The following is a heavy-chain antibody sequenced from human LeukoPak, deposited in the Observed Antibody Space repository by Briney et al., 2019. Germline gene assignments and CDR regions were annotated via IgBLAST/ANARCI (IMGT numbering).Heavy chain of an antibody. J-gene: IGHJ2*01. CDR3: ARLYRNWYFDL. CDR1: GGSFSGYY. Sequence: SETLSLTCTVSGGSFSGYYWSWIRQPPGKGLEWVGEINHSGSTNYNPSLKSRVTISVDTSKNQFSLKLSSVTAADTAVYYCARLYRNWYFDLWGRGTLVTVSS. D-gene: IGHD3-16*01. V-gene: IGHV4-34*01. CDR2: INHSGST.